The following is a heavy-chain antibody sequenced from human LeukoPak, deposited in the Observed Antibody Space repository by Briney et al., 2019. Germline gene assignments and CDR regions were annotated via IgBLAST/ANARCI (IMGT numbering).Heavy chain of an antibody. V-gene: IGHV4-34*01. CDR1: GGSFSGYY. J-gene: IGHJ4*02. CDR2: INRSGST. D-gene: IGHD3-22*01. Sequence: SETLSLTCAVYGGSFSGYYWSWIRQPPGKGLEWIGEINRSGSTNYNPSLKSRVTISVDTSKNQFSLKLSSVTAADTAVYYCARGFSWYYDSSGYQFDYWGQGTLVTVSS. CDR3: ARGFSWYYDSSGYQFDY.